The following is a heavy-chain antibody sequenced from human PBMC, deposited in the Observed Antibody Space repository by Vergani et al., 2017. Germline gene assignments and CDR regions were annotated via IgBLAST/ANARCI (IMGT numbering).Heavy chain of an antibody. CDR3: ARGTLAAAGTRGAFDI. CDR1: GGTFSSYA. V-gene: IGHV1-69*01. D-gene: IGHD6-13*01. Sequence: QVQLVQSGAEVKKPGSSVKVSCKASGGTFSSYAISWVRQAPGQGLEWMGGIIPIFGTANYAQTFQGRVTITADESTSTAYMELSSLRSEDTAVYYCARGTLAAAGTRGAFDIWGQGTMVTVSS. J-gene: IGHJ3*02. CDR2: IIPIFGTA.